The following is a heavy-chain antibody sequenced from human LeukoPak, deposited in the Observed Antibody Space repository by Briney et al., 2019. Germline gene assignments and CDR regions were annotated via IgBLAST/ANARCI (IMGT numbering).Heavy chain of an antibody. D-gene: IGHD1-26*01. J-gene: IGHJ4*02. V-gene: IGHV1-8*01. Sequence: GASVKVSFKASGYTFTSYDINWVRQAPGQGLEWMGWMNPNSGNTGYAQKFQGRVTMTRNTSISTAYMELSSLRSEDAAVYYCARYAKNSGSYDWGQGTLVTVSS. CDR2: MNPNSGNT. CDR1: GYTFTSYD. CDR3: ARYAKNSGSYD.